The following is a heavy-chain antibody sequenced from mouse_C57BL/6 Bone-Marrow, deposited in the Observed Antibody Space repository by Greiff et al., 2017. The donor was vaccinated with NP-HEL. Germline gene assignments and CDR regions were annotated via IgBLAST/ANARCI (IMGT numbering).Heavy chain of an antibody. Sequence: QVQLQQPGAELVKPGASVKLSCKASGYTFTSYWMQWVKQRPGQGLEWIGEIDPSDSYTNYNQKFKGQATLTVDTSSSTAYMQLSSLTSEDSAVSYCARDGLLRPFAYWGQGTLVTVSA. V-gene: IGHV1-50*01. CDR2: IDPSDSYT. J-gene: IGHJ3*01. CDR3: ARDGLLRPFAY. D-gene: IGHD1-1*01. CDR1: GYTFTSYW.